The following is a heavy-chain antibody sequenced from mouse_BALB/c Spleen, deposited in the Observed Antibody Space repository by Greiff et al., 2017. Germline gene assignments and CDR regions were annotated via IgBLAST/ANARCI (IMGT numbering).Heavy chain of an antibody. J-gene: IGHJ3*01. Sequence: EVMLVESGPGLVKPSQSLSLTCTVTGYSITSDYAWNWIRQFPGNKLEWMGYISYSGSTSYNPSLKSRISITRDASKNQFFLQLNSVTTEDTATYYCARGDYDYDTGAWFAYWGQGTLVTVSA. V-gene: IGHV3-2*02. D-gene: IGHD2-4*01. CDR3: ARGDYDYDTGAWFAY. CDR1: GYSITSDYA. CDR2: ISYSGST.